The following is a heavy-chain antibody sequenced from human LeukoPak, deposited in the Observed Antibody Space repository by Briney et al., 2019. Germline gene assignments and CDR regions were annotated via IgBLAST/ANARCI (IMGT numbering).Heavy chain of an antibody. Sequence: ASVKVSCKASGYTFTSYYMHWVRQAPGQGLEWMGIINPSGGSTSYAQKFQGRVTMTRDMSTSTVYMELSSLRSEDTAVYYCARDQQWLVTGEDAFDIWGQGTMVTVSS. D-gene: IGHD6-19*01. CDR2: INPSGGST. CDR3: ARDQQWLVTGEDAFDI. J-gene: IGHJ3*02. CDR1: GYTFTSYY. V-gene: IGHV1-46*01.